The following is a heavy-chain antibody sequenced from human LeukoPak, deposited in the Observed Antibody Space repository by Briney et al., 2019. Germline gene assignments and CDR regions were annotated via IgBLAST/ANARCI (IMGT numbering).Heavy chain of an antibody. V-gene: IGHV4-39*07. CDR1: GGSISSYY. CDR3: ARESVTTNYFDY. CDR2: IYYSGST. J-gene: IGHJ4*02. D-gene: IGHD4-17*01. Sequence: SETLSLTCTVSGGSISSYYWSWIRQPPGKGLEWIGSIYYSGSTYYNPSLKSRVTISVDTSKNQFSLKLSSVTAADTAVYYCARESVTTNYFDYWGQGTLVTVSS.